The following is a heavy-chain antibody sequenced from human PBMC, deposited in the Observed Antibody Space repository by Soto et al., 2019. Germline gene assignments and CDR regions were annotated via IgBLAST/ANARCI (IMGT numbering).Heavy chain of an antibody. CDR2: INPSGGST. CDR1: GYTFTSYY. J-gene: IGHJ6*02. Sequence: ASVKVSCKASGYTFTSYYMHWVRQAPGQGLEWMGIINPSGGSTSYAQKFQGRVTMTRDTSTSTVYMELSSLRSEDTAVYYCARVRVITIFGVVIQGPYGMDVWGQGTTVTVS. CDR3: ARVRVITIFGVVIQGPYGMDV. D-gene: IGHD3-3*01. V-gene: IGHV1-46*01.